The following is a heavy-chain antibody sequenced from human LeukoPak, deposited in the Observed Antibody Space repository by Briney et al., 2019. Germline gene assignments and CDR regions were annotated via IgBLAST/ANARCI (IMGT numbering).Heavy chain of an antibody. CDR1: GYTFTNYY. CDR2: INPSGSST. J-gene: IGHJ4*02. D-gene: IGHD4-23*01. CDR3: ARHDLGGNSPFDY. Sequence: GASVKVSCKTFGYTFTNYYMHWVRQAPGQGLEWMGIINPSGSSTTYAQEFQGRVTMTRDTSTSTDFMELSSLRSEDTAVYYCARHDLGGNSPFDYWGQGTLVTVSS. V-gene: IGHV1-46*01.